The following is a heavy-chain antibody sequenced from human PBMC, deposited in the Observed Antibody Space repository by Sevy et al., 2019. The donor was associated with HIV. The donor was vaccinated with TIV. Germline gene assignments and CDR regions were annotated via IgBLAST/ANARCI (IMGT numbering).Heavy chain of an antibody. CDR1: GYTFTSYK. Sequence: ASVKVSCKTSGYTFTSYKITSVRQAPGQGLEWMGWVSAHNGDTNYAQRFRGRVTMTTDTSTSTAYMDLRSLRSDDTAVYYCVRAYCSGGRCYSGAYWGQGTLVTVSS. D-gene: IGHD2-15*01. CDR2: VSAHNGDT. V-gene: IGHV1-18*01. CDR3: VRAYCSGGRCYSGAY. J-gene: IGHJ4*02.